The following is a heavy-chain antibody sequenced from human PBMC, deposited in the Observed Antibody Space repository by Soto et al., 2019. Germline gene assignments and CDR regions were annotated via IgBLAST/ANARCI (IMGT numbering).Heavy chain of an antibody. CDR2: IYTGGST. J-gene: IGHJ4*02. CDR1: GFTVSSNY. CDR3: ARDNIAVAGTYFDY. Sequence: EVPLVESGGGLVQPGGSLRLSCAASGFTVSSNYMSWVRQAPGKGLEWVSVIYTGGSTYYANSVKGRFTISRDNSKNTLYLQMNSLRAEDTAVYYCARDNIAVAGTYFDYWGQGTLVTVSS. V-gene: IGHV3-66*01. D-gene: IGHD6-19*01.